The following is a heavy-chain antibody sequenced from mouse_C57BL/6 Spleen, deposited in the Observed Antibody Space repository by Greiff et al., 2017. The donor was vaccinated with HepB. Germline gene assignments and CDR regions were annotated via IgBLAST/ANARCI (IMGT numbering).Heavy chain of an antibody. CDR1: GYTFTDYE. J-gene: IGHJ4*01. CDR2: IDPETGGT. D-gene: IGHD1-1*01. V-gene: IGHV1-15*01. CDR3: TRGNYGSPYAMDY. Sequence: VKLMESGAELVRPGASVTLSCKASGYTFTDYEMHWVKQTPVHGLEWIGAIDPETGGTDYNQKFKGKAILTADKSSSTAYMELRSLTSEDSAVYYCTRGNYGSPYAMDYWGQGTSVTVSS.